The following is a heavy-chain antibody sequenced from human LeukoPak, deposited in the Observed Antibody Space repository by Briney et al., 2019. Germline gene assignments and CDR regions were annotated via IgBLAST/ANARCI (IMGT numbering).Heavy chain of an antibody. CDR2: INHSGST. Sequence: PSETLSLTCAVYGGSFSGYYWSWIRQPPGKGLEWIGEINHSGSTNYNPSLKSRVTISVDTSKNQFSLKLSSVTAADTAVYYCARQVLPRGLLWFGEPPHYWGQGTLVTVSS. CDR1: GGSFSGYY. J-gene: IGHJ4*02. CDR3: ARQVLPRGLLWFGEPPHY. V-gene: IGHV4-34*01. D-gene: IGHD3-10*01.